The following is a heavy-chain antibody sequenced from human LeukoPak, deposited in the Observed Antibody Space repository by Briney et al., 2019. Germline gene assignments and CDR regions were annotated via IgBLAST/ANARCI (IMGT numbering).Heavy chain of an antibody. Sequence: SETLSLTCTVSGGSISSSSYYWGWIRQPPGKGLEWIGYIYYSGSTNYNPSLKSRVTISVDTSKNQFSLKLSSVTAADTAVYYCARHCLSGSVGATVFDYWGQGTLVTVSS. D-gene: IGHD1-26*01. CDR1: GGSISSSSYY. J-gene: IGHJ4*02. CDR2: IYYSGST. CDR3: ARHCLSGSVGATVFDY. V-gene: IGHV4-61*05.